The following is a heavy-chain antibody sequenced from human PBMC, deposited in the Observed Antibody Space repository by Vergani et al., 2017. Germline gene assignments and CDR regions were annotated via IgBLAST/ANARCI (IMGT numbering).Heavy chain of an antibody. Sequence: QVTLRESGPALVKPTQTLTLTCTFSGFSLSTRGMCVSWIRQPPGKALEWLGLIDWDDDKYYSTSLKTRLTISKDTSKNQVVLTMTNMDPVDTATYYCARIRGIWSGYYLIDYWGQGTLVTVSS. CDR3: ARIRGIWSGYYLIDY. J-gene: IGHJ4*02. D-gene: IGHD3-3*01. CDR1: GFSLSTRGMC. CDR2: IDWDDDK. V-gene: IGHV2-70*01.